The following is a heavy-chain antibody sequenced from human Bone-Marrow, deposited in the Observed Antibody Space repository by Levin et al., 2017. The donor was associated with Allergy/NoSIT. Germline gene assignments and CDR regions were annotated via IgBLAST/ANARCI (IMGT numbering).Heavy chain of an antibody. CDR2: IYSGGST. D-gene: IGHD2-8*01. CDR1: GFTVSSNY. V-gene: IGHV3-53*01. Sequence: GGSLRLSCAASGFTVSSNYMSWVRQAPGKGLEWVSVIYSGGSTYYADSVKGRFTISRDNSKNTLYLQMNSLRAEDTAVYYCARAAGDYCTNGVCHHPYGNYYYYGMDGWGQGTTVTVSS. CDR3: ARAAGDYCTNGVCHHPYGNYYYYGMDG. J-gene: IGHJ6*02.